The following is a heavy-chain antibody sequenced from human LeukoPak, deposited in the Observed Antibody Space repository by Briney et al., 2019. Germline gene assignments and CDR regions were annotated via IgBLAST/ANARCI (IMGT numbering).Heavy chain of an antibody. CDR2: IKQDGSEK. J-gene: IGHJ6*01. CDR3: AREHRGRGVVPAGFSGMEV. Sequence: GGSLRLSCAPSGFTFSNYWMSWVRPAPGKGLEWVANIKQDGSEKHYVDSLKGRFTISRDNAKNSLYLQMNSLRAEDTAVYCCAREHRGRGVVPAGFSGMEVWGQGSTVTVSS. V-gene: IGHV3-7*01. CDR1: GFTFSNYW. D-gene: IGHD2-2*01.